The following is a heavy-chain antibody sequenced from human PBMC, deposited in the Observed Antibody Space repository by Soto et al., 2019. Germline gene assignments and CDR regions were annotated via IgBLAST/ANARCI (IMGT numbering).Heavy chain of an antibody. CDR3: ARVGGVAARTFDY. Sequence: SETLSLTCTVSGGSISPFYWSWVRQPPGKGLEWIGYLYYSGNTNYNPSLKGRVTISVDASKNQVSLRLASVTAADTAVYYCARVGGVAARTFDYWGQGTVVTVSS. V-gene: IGHV4-59*01. CDR2: LYYSGNT. CDR1: GGSISPFY. D-gene: IGHD2-15*01. J-gene: IGHJ4*02.